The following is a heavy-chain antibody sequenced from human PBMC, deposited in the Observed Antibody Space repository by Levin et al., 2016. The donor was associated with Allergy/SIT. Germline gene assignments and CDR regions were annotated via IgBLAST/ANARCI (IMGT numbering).Heavy chain of an antibody. CDR3: ARDGAYCGGDCYSGYFQH. CDR2: INPSGGST. CDR1: GYTFTSYY. D-gene: IGHD2-21*02. V-gene: IGHV1-46*01. J-gene: IGHJ1*01. Sequence: ASVKVSCKASGYTFTSYYMHWVRQAPGQGLEWMGIINPSGGSTSYAQKFQGRVTMTRDTSTSTVYMELSSLRSEDTAVYYCARDGAYCGGDCYSGYFQHWGQGTLVTVSS.